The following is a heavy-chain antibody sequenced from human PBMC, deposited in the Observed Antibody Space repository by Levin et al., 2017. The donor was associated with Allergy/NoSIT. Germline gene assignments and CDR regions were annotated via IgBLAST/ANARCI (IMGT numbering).Heavy chain of an antibody. CDR2: ISSGSSTI. D-gene: IGHD1-26*01. J-gene: IGHJ4*02. Sequence: GGSLRLSCAASGFTFSSYSMDWVRQAPGKGLEWVSYISSGSSTIYYADSVKGRFTISRDNAKNSLYLRMNSLRDEDTAVYYWARGHRVGANDPWGFDYWGQGTLVTVSS. CDR3: ARGHRVGANDPWGFDY. V-gene: IGHV3-48*02. CDR1: GFTFSSYS.